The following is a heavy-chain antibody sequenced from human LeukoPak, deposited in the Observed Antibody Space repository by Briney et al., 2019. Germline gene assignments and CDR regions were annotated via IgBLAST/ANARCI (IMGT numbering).Heavy chain of an antibody. CDR1: GFTFSSYW. CDR2: INTHGSVA. J-gene: IGHJ4*02. Sequence: PGGSLRLSCAASGFTFSSYWMHWVRQAPGKGLVWVSRINTHGSVATYADSVKGRFNTSRDNAKNTLYLQMNSLRVEDTAVYYCVRDDSYRLEWGQGTLVTVSS. CDR3: VRDDSYRLE. V-gene: IGHV3-74*01. D-gene: IGHD2-21*02.